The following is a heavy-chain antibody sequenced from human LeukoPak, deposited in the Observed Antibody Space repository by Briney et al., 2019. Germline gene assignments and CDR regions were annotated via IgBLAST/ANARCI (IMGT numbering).Heavy chain of an antibody. CDR2: IYWDDDK. CDR3: AHTFGFDQDVWFGEGYYFDY. J-gene: IGHJ4*02. Sequence: SGPTLVNPTQTLTLTCTFSGFSLSTSGVGVGWIRQPPGKALEWLALIYWDDDKRYSPSLKSRLTITKDTSKNQVVLTMTNMDPVDTATYYCAHTFGFDQDVWFGEGYYFDYWGQGTLVTVSS. CDR1: GFSLSTSGVG. D-gene: IGHD3-10*01. V-gene: IGHV2-5*02.